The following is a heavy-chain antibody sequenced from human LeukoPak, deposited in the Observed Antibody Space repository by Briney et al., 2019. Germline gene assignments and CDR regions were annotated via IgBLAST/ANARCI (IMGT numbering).Heavy chain of an antibody. CDR2: ISAYNGNT. CDR1: GGTFSSYA. D-gene: IGHD3-9*01. CDR3: ARDYDILTGYPSFDY. J-gene: IGHJ4*02. V-gene: IGHV1-18*01. Sequence: ASVKVSCKASGGTFSSYAISWVRQAPGQGLEWMGWISAYNGNTNYAQKLQGRVTMTTDTSTSTAYMELRSLRSDDTAVYYCARDYDILTGYPSFDYWGQGTLVTVSS.